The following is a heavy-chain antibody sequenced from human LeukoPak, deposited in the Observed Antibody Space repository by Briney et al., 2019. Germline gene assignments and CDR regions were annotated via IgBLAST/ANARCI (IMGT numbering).Heavy chain of an antibody. CDR1: GGSISRYY. D-gene: IGHD1-1*01. J-gene: IGHJ6*03. V-gene: IGHV4-4*07. Sequence: SETLSLTCTVSGGSISRYYWSWIRQPAGKGLEWIGRVYTSGSIYYNPSLTSRVTMSVDTSKNHFSLKLSSVTAADTAVYYCAGETGTRLDRVYFYYMDVWGKGTTVTVSS. CDR2: VYTSGSI. CDR3: AGETGTRLDRVYFYYMDV.